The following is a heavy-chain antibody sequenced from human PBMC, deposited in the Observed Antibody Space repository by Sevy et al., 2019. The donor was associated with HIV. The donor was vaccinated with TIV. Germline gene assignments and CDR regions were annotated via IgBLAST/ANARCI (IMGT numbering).Heavy chain of an antibody. D-gene: IGHD3-22*01. J-gene: IGHJ3*02. CDR1: GFSVSNSY. CDR2: IYSGDST. CDR3: GRLSVYYYDSSGYSTTGHAFDI. V-gene: IGHV3-53*01. Sequence: GGSLRLSCAASGFSVSNSYMSWVRQAPGKGLQWVSVIYSGDSTYYTDSVKGRFTISRDKSKNTLYLQMNSLRAEDTAVYYRGRLSVYYYDSSGYSTTGHAFDIWGQGTMVTVSS.